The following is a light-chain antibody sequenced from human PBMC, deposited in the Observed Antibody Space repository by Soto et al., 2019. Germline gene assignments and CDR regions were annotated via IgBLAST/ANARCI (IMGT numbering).Light chain of an antibody. Sequence: HSALTQPASVSGSPGQAITISCTRTSSDVGRYNLVPWDQQRPGKAPKLMIYEGSKRPSGVSNRFSGYKSGNTASLKISGLQAEDEADYYCCSYAGSSTFYVFGTGTKVNVL. J-gene: IGLJ1*01. V-gene: IGLV2-23*03. CDR2: EGS. CDR3: CSYAGSSTFYV. CDR1: SSDVGRYNL.